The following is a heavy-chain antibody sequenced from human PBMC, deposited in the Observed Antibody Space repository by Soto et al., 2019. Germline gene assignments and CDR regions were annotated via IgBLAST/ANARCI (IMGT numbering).Heavy chain of an antibody. D-gene: IGHD3-9*01. J-gene: IGHJ4*02. CDR2: INHSGST. Sequence: PSETLSLTCAVYGGSFSGYYWSWIRQPPGKGLEWIGEINHSGSTNYNPSLKSRVTISVDTSKNQFSLKLSSVTAADTAVYYCARGVPYYDILTGYYFSYFDYWGQGTLVTVSS. CDR3: ARGVPYYDILTGYYFSYFDY. V-gene: IGHV4-34*01. CDR1: GGSFSGYY.